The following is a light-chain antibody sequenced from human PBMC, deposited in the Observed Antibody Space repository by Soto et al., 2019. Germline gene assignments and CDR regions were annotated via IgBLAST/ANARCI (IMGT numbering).Light chain of an antibody. Sequence: DIQMTQSPSSLSASIGDRVTITCRAGQSIDNYLNWYQQKPGKAPNLLIYATSSLQSGVPSRFSGSGSGTEFTLTISSLQREDFAIYYCQQSYSSTWTCGQGTKVEIK. J-gene: IGKJ1*01. CDR3: QQSYSSTWT. CDR1: QSIDNY. V-gene: IGKV1-39*01. CDR2: ATS.